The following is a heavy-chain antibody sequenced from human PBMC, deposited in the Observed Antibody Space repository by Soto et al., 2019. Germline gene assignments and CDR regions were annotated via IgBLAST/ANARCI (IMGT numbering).Heavy chain of an antibody. CDR2: INHSGST. Sequence: SETLSLTCAVYGGSFSGYYWSWIRQPPGKGLEWIGEINHSGSTNYNPSLKSRVTISVDTSKNQFSLKLSSVTAADTAVYYCAREGLWFGELLDYYYYYMDVWGKGTTVTVSS. V-gene: IGHV4-34*01. D-gene: IGHD3-10*01. CDR1: GGSFSGYY. J-gene: IGHJ6*03. CDR3: AREGLWFGELLDYYYYYMDV.